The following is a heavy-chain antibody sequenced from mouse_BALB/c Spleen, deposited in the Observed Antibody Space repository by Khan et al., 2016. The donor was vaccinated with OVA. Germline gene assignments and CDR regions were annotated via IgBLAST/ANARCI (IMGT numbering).Heavy chain of an antibody. V-gene: IGHV3-1*02. CDR2: IYYSGII. CDR3: ARDGNYMDF. CDR1: GYSITSGYS. Sequence: EVQLQESGPDLVKPSQSLSLTCTVTGYSITSGYSWHWIRQFPGNKLEWMGYIYYSGIINYNPSLKSRISITRDTSKNQFFLQLNSVTSEYTATYYCARDGNYMDFWGQGTSVTVSS. J-gene: IGHJ4*01. D-gene: IGHD2-1*01.